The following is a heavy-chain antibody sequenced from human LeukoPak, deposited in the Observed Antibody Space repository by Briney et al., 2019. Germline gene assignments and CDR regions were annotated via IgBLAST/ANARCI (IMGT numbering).Heavy chain of an antibody. CDR1: GFTFSNYW. Sequence: GGSLRLSCAASGFTFSNYWMHWVRQAPGKGLVWVSQIISDGTNTYYADSMKGRFTISRDNSKNTLYLQMNSLRAEDTAVRFCARDSIAATGDFDYWGRGTLVTVSS. V-gene: IGHV3-74*01. CDR2: IISDGTNT. D-gene: IGHD6-13*01. J-gene: IGHJ4*02. CDR3: ARDSIAATGDFDY.